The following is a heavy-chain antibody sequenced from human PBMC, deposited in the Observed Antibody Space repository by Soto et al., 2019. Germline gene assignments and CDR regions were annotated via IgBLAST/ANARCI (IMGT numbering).Heavy chain of an antibody. V-gene: IGHV4-59*01. D-gene: IGHD6-19*01. CDR3: ARNWFSVAGRFHFDY. J-gene: IGHJ4*02. CDR2: VDYSGNS. CDR1: GGSINTYY. Sequence: AETLSPTCAVSGGSINTYYWSWVRQPPGKGLEWIGYVDYSGNSDSSTPLKSRVTISIDTSKKQVSLKLNSVTAADTAVYYCARNWFSVAGRFHFDYWGQGIPVTVSS.